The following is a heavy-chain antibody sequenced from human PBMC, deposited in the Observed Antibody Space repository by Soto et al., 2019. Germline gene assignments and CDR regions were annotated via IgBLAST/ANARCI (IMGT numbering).Heavy chain of an antibody. V-gene: IGHV5-10-1*01. CDR1: GYSFTSYW. D-gene: IGHD3-3*01. Sequence: PGESLKISCKGSGYSFTSYWISWVRQMPGKGLEWMGRIDPSDSYTNYSPSFQGHVTIPADKSISTAYLQWSSLKASDTAMYYCARLSEWLSYYYGMDVWGQGTTVTVSS. J-gene: IGHJ6*02. CDR3: ARLSEWLSYYYGMDV. CDR2: IDPSDSYT.